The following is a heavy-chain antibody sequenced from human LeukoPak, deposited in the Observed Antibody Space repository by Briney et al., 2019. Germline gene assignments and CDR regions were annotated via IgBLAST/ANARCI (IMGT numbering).Heavy chain of an antibody. CDR3: AKMGYCTNGVCFDPTDY. V-gene: IGHV3-43*01. J-gene: IGHJ4*02. Sequence: GGSLRLSCAASGFTFDDYTMHWVRQAPGKGLEWVSLISWDGGSTYYADSVKGRFTISRDKSKNSLYLQMNSLRTEDTALYYCAKMGYCTNGVCFDPTDYWGQGTLVTVSS. CDR1: GFTFDDYT. CDR2: ISWDGGST. D-gene: IGHD2-8*01.